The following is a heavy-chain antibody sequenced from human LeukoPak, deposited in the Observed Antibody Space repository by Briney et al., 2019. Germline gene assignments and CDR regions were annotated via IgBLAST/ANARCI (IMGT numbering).Heavy chain of an antibody. V-gene: IGHV3-23*01. D-gene: IGHD6-13*01. CDR3: AKHKYSSSWYRRNWFDP. Sequence: GGSLRLSCAASGFTFNSYAMSWVRQAPGKGLEWVSAISGSGGSTYYADSVKGRFTISRDNSKNTLYLQMNSLRAEDTAVYYCAKHKYSSSWYRRNWFDPWGQGTLVTVSS. J-gene: IGHJ5*02. CDR2: ISGSGGST. CDR1: GFTFNSYA.